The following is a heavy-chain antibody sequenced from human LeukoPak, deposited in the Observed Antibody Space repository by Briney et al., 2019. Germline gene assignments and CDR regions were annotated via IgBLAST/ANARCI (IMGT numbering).Heavy chain of an antibody. D-gene: IGHD2-21*01. CDR2: IIPIFGTA. Sequence: ASVKVSCKASGGTFSSYAISWVRQAPGQGLEWMGGIIPIFGTANYAQKFQGRVTIPADESTSTAYMELSSLRSEDTAVYYCAREGAHIQAIDYWGQGTLVTVSS. CDR3: AREGAHIQAIDY. J-gene: IGHJ4*02. V-gene: IGHV1-69*01. CDR1: GGTFSSYA.